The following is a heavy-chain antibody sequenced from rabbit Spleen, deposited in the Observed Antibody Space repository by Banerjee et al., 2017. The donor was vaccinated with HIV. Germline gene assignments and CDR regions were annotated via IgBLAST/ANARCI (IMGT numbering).Heavy chain of an antibody. V-gene: IGHV1S45*01. CDR1: GFSFSSNW. CDR2: IDTNDGDT. CDR3: ARDDVGAAGDGGGSFGF. J-gene: IGHJ3*01. D-gene: IGHD2-1*01. Sequence: LEESGGGLVKPGGTLTLTCTVSGFSFSSNWICWVRQAPGKGLEWIACIDTNDGDTDYANWPKGRFTISETSSTTETLQMTSLTDADTATYFCARDDVGAAGDGGGSFGFWGPGTLVTVS.